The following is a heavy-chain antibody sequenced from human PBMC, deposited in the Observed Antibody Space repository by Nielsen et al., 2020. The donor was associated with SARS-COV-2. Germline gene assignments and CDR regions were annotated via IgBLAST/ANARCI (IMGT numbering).Heavy chain of an antibody. CDR2: IRMSDGAT. V-gene: IGHV3-48*02. Sequence: GGSLRLSCTASGFALSAYGMAWVRQVPGRGLEWLAHIRMSDGATQYADSVRGRFTISRDNAKNSLYLQMNSLRDEDTAVYFCAKELEVCCHYMDVWGKGTTVTVSS. CDR3: AKELEVCCHYMDV. J-gene: IGHJ6*03. CDR1: GFALSAYG. D-gene: IGHD5/OR15-5a*01.